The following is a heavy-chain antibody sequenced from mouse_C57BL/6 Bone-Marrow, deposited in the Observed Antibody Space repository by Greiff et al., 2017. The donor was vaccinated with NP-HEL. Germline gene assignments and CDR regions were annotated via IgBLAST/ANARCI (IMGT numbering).Heavy chain of an antibody. V-gene: IGHV3-6*01. J-gene: IGHJ2*01. CDR2: ISYDGSN. CDR3: ARIYYGNYVPYFDY. CDR1: GYSITSGYY. Sequence: EVQVVESGPGLVKPSQSLSLTCSVTGYSITSGYYWNWIRQFPGNKLEWMGYISYDGSNNYNPSLKNRISITRDTSKNQFFLKLNSVTTEDTATYYCARIYYGNYVPYFDYWGQGTTLTVSS. D-gene: IGHD2-1*01.